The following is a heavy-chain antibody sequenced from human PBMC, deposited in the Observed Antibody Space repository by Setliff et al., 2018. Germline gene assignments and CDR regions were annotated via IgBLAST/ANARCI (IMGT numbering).Heavy chain of an antibody. Sequence: SETLSLTCNASGDSMNDNHWTWIRQPPGKGLEWIGYIYTSGGTNYNPSLKSRVTISVDMSKNQFSLKLSSVIAADTAVYYCARGVSSVSWTPRYWGRGILVTVSS. CDR3: ARGVSSVSWTPRY. D-gene: IGHD6-19*01. CDR2: IYTSGGT. CDR1: GDSMNDNH. V-gene: IGHV4-4*08. J-gene: IGHJ4*02.